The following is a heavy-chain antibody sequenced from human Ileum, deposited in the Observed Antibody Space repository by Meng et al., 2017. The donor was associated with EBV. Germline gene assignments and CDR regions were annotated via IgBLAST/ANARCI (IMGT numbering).Heavy chain of an antibody. V-gene: IGHV2-5*02. Sequence: QINLKESVPTLVQPTPLPTVNWTFSGFSPRTSGVGVSWLGQSPGKALEWLALIYWDDDRRYNPHMKSRLTITKDTPRNQVVLTLTNMDPLDTATYFCAYSQSNSGWYPDLWGQGALVTVSS. J-gene: IGHJ5*02. CDR2: IYWDDDR. CDR3: AYSQSNSGWYPDL. CDR1: GFSPRTSGVG. D-gene: IGHD6-19*01.